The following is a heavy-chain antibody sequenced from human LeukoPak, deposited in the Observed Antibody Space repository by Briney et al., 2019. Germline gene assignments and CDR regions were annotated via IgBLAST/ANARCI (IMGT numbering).Heavy chain of an antibody. V-gene: IGHV5-51*01. J-gene: IGHJ4*02. CDR3: ARVYYDSSGYYDY. Sequence: GESLKISCEGSGYTFTSYWIAWVRQMPGKGLEWMGIIYPGDSDTRYSPSFQGQVTISADKSISTAYLQWSSLKASDTAMYYCARVYYDSSGYYDYWGQGTLVTVSS. CDR2: IYPGDSDT. D-gene: IGHD3-22*01. CDR1: GYTFTSYW.